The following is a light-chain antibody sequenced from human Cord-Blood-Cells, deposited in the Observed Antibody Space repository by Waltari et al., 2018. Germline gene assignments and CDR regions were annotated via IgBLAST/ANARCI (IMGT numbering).Light chain of an antibody. J-gene: IGKJ4*01. Sequence: AIRITQSPSSLSASTGDRVTITCRASQGISSYLAWYQQKPGKAPKLLIYAASTLQSGVPSRFSGSGYGTDFTLTISCLQSEDFATYYCQQYYSYPLFGGGTKVEIK. CDR2: AAS. CDR3: QQYYSYPL. CDR1: QGISSY. V-gene: IGKV1-8*01.